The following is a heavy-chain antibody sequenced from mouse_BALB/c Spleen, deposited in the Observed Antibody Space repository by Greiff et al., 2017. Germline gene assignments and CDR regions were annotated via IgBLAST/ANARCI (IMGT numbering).Heavy chain of an antibody. CDR1: GYSITSGYY. CDR3: APQSFITTVVAEDAMDY. J-gene: IGHJ4*01. V-gene: IGHV3-6*02. CDR2: ISYDGSN. Sequence: EVQLQESGPGLVKPSQSLSLTCSVTGYSITSGYYWNWIRQFPGNKLEWMGYISYDGSNNYNPSLKNRISITRDTSKNQFFLKLNSVTTEDTATYYCAPQSFITTVVAEDAMDYWGQGTSVTVSS. D-gene: IGHD1-1*01.